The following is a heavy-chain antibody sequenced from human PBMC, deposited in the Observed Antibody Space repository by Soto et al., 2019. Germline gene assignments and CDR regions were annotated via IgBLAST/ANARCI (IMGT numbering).Heavy chain of an antibody. V-gene: IGHV3-74*01. D-gene: IGHD2-15*01. CDR1: GFTFSSSW. J-gene: IGHJ4*02. CDR3: VTGWSGC. Sequence: EVQLVESGGGLVLPGGSLRLSCVVSGFTFSSSWMHWVRQAPGKGLVWVSRINSDGGSTNYADSVKGRFTTSRDNAKNMLYLQMNSLRAEDTALYYCVTGWSGCWGQGTLVTVSS. CDR2: INSDGGST.